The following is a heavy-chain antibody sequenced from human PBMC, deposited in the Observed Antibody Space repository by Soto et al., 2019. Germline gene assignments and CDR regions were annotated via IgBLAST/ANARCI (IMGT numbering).Heavy chain of an antibody. Sequence: PGGSLRLSCVGSGFTFSNNAMHWVGKAPGKGLEWVAFISYDSIEIFYADSVKGRFTISKDNPENTLFLHMNSPRADDTAVYYCAIARVADSSLDHWGQGILVTVSS. CDR2: ISYDSIEI. CDR1: GFTFSNNA. CDR3: AIARVADSSLDH. D-gene: IGHD3-3*01. J-gene: IGHJ4*01. V-gene: IGHV3-30*01.